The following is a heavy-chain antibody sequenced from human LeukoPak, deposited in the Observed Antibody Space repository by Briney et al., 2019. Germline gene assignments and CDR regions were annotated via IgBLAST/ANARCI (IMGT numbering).Heavy chain of an antibody. J-gene: IGHJ5*02. V-gene: IGHV1-18*01. CDR3: ARGHSIAAAGTLGPSDPSKNWFDP. CDR1: GYTFTSYG. Sequence: ASVKVSCKASGYTFTSYGISWVRQAPGQGLEWMGWISAYNGNTNYAQTLQGRVTMTTDTSTSTAYMELRSLRSDDTAVYYCARGHSIAAAGTLGPSDPSKNWFDPWGQGTLVTVSS. D-gene: IGHD6-13*01. CDR2: ISAYNGNT.